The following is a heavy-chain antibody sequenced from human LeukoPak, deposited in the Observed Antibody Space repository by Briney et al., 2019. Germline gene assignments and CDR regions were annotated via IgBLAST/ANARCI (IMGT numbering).Heavy chain of an antibody. CDR2: ISGSGDST. D-gene: IGHD7-27*01. V-gene: IGHV3-23*01. CDR3: ARLGKWEELLEDY. Sequence: GGSLRLSCAASGFTFSSYGMSWVRQAPGKGLDWVSTISGSGDSTSYADSVKGRFTIARDNSKNTLFLQVNSLSAEDTAVYYCARLGKWEELLEDYWGQGTQVTVSS. CDR1: GFTFSSYG. J-gene: IGHJ4*02.